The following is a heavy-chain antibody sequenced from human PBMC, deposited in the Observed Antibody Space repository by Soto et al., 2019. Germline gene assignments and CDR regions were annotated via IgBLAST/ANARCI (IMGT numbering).Heavy chain of an antibody. CDR3: AKAGAMVAATNDFEY. V-gene: IGHV3-9*01. Sequence: PGGSLRLSCAASGFTFDDYAMHWVRQAPGKGLEWVSGISWNSGSIGYADSVKGRFTISRDNAKNSLYLQMNSLRAEDTASYYCAKAGAMVAATNDFEYWGQGTLVTVSS. J-gene: IGHJ4*02. D-gene: IGHD2-15*01. CDR1: GFTFDDYA. CDR2: ISWNSGSI.